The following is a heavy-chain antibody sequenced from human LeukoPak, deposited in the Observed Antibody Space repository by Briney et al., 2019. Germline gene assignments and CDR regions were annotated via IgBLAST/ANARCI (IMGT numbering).Heavy chain of an antibody. CDR2: INAGNGNT. CDR3: ARDPLGNYGDYS. CDR1: GYTFTSYA. J-gene: IGHJ4*02. D-gene: IGHD4-17*01. Sequence: EASVKVSCKASGYTFTSYAMHWVRQAPGQRLEWMGWINAGNGNTKCSQKFQGRVTITTDTSTSTAYMELRSLRSDDTAVYYCARDPLGNYGDYSWGQGTLVTVSS. V-gene: IGHV1-3*01.